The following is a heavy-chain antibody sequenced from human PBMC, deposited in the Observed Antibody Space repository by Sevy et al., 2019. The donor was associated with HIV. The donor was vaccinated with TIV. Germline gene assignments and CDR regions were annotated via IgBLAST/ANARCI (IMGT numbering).Heavy chain of an antibody. J-gene: IGHJ6*02. V-gene: IGHV3-30*04. CDR3: ARDCSSTSCCIYGMDV. D-gene: IGHD2-2*01. CDR2: ISYDGSNK. CDR1: GFTFSSYA. Sequence: GGSLRLSCAASGFTFSSYAMHWVRQAPGKGLEWVAVISYDGSNKYYADSVKGRFTISRDNSKNTLYLQMNSLRAEDTAVYYCARDCSSTSCCIYGMDVWGQGTTVTVSS.